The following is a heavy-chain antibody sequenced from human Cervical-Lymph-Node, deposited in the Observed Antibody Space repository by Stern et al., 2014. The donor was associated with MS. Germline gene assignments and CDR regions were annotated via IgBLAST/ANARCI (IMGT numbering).Heavy chain of an antibody. CDR2: IWYDGSGS. CDR3: ARDTRTGVMPYYYGMDV. V-gene: IGHV3-33*01. J-gene: IGHJ6*02. Sequence: MQLVESGGGVVQPGRSLRLSCAASGFTFSSSGMHWVRQAPGQGLEWVAIIWYDGSGSYYADSVKGRFTISRDNSKNTLYLQMHSLRAEDTAVYYCARDTRTGVMPYYYGMDVWGPGTTVTVSS. D-gene: IGHD7-27*01. CDR1: GFTFSSSG.